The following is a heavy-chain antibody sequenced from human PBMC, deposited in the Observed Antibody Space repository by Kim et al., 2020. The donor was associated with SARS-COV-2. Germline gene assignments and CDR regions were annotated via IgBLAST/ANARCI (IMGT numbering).Heavy chain of an antibody. V-gene: IGHV6-1*01. CDR2: TYYRSKWYN. J-gene: IGHJ4*02. Sequence: SQTLSLTCAISGDSVSSNSAAWDWIRQSPSSGLEWLGRTYYRSKWYNDYAVSVKSRLTINPDTSKNQFSLQLNSVTPEDTAVYYCARGYGWRFADWGQGTLVTVSS. CDR3: ARGYGWRFAD. CDR1: GDSVSSNSAA. D-gene: IGHD3-16*01.